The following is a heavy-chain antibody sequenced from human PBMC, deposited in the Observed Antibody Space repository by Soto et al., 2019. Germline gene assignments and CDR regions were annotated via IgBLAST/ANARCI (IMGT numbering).Heavy chain of an antibody. D-gene: IGHD6-19*01. Sequence: QVQLQESGPGLVKPSETLSLTCTVSGGSISSYYWSWIRQPPGKGLEWIGYIYYSGSTNYNPSLKSRVTISVDTSKNQFSLKLSSVTAADTAAYYCARAYSSGSGWFDPWGQGTLVTVSS. J-gene: IGHJ5*02. CDR1: GGSISSYY. CDR3: ARAYSSGSGWFDP. V-gene: IGHV4-59*01. CDR2: IYYSGST.